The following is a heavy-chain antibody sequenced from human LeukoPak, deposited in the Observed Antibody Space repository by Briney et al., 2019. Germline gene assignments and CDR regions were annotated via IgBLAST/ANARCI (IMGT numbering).Heavy chain of an antibody. Sequence: ASVKVSCKASGYTFTGYYMHWVRQAPGQGLEWMGWINPNSGGTNYAQKFQGRVTMTRDTSISTAYMELSRLRSDDTAVYYCARTNKPTDGAFDIWGQGTMVTVSS. V-gene: IGHV1-2*02. J-gene: IGHJ3*02. CDR1: GYTFTGYY. CDR3: ARTNKPTDGAFDI. D-gene: IGHD1/OR15-1a*01. CDR2: INPNSGGT.